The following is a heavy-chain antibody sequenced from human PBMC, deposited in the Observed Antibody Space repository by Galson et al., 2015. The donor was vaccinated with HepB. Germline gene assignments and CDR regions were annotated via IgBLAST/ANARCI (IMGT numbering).Heavy chain of an antibody. Sequence: SLRLSCAASGFTFDNYAMSWVRQAPGKGLEWVSAIGGSGFSTYYADSGKGRFTISRDNSKNTLYLQMNSLRVEDTAVYYCAKDRAAAGTPPDHWGQGTLVTVSS. CDR1: GFTFDNYA. D-gene: IGHD6-13*01. CDR2: IGGSGFST. CDR3: AKDRAAAGTPPDH. J-gene: IGHJ4*02. V-gene: IGHV3-23*01.